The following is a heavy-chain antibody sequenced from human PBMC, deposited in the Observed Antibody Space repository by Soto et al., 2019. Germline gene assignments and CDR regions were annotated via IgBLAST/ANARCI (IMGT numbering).Heavy chain of an antibody. Sequence: ASVKVSCKASGYTFTGYYMHWVRQAPGQGLEWMGWINPNSGGTNYAQKFQGWVTMTRDTSISTAYMELSRLRSDDTAVYYCARDYLTDYYGSGSYYEMGYWGPGTLVTVSS. CDR3: ARDYLTDYYGSGSYYEMGY. J-gene: IGHJ4*02. CDR2: INPNSGGT. V-gene: IGHV1-2*04. D-gene: IGHD3-10*01. CDR1: GYTFTGYY.